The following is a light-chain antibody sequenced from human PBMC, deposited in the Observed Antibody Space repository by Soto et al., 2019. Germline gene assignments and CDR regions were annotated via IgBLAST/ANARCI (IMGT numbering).Light chain of an antibody. CDR1: QSIGRF. J-gene: IGKJ1*01. CDR2: DAS. CDR3: QQCYMGWT. Sequence: DIQMTQSPSTLSASVGDRVTITCRASQSIGRFLAWYQHQPGKAPKLLIYDASTLESGVPSRFSGTGSGTEFTFSITSLQPEDFDTYDCQQCYMGWTFGQGTKVDFK. V-gene: IGKV1-5*01.